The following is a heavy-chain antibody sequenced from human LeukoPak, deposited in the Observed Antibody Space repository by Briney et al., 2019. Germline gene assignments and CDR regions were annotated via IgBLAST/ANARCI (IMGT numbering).Heavy chain of an antibody. Sequence: GGSLRLSCAASGITFSDYGMHWVRQPPGKGLEWVALIWYDGSAKYYADSVKGRFTISRDNSKNTLYLQMNSLRAEDTAVYYCARDSSGWYYYYYGMDVWGQGTTVTVSS. D-gene: IGHD6-19*01. CDR1: GITFSDYG. CDR3: ARDSSGWYYYYYGMDV. CDR2: IWYDGSAK. V-gene: IGHV3-33*01. J-gene: IGHJ6*02.